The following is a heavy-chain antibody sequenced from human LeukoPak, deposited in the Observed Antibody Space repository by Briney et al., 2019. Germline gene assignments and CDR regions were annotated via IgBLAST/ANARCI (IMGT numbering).Heavy chain of an antibody. J-gene: IGHJ4*02. CDR2: INGNGAST. CDR1: GFTFNNHA. CDR3: AKDQGYSYYYLDY. D-gene: IGHD5-18*01. V-gene: IGHV3-23*01. Sequence: HGGSLRLSCAASGFTFNNHAMSWVRQAPGKGLEWVSGINGNGASTYYSDSVKGRFTISRDNSKNTLYLQMSSLRAEDTAIYYCAKDQGYSYYYLDYWGQGTLITVSS.